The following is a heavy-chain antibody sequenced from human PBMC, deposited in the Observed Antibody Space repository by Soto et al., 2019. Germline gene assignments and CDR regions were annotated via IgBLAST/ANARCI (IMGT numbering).Heavy chain of an antibody. D-gene: IGHD6-19*01. V-gene: IGHV4-59*08. CDR3: VRHHSSGWVFDY. J-gene: IGHJ4*02. CDR1: GDSINSYF. CDR2: IYNSGST. Sequence: SETLSLTCTVSGDSINSYFWSWIRQPPGKGLEWIGYIYNSGSTNYNPSLKSRVTISVDPSKNQFSLKLSSVTAADTAVYYCVRHHSSGWVFDYWGQGTLVTVSS.